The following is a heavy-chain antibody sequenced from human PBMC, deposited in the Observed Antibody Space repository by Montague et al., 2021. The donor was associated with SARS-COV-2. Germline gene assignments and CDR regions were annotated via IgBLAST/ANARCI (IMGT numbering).Heavy chain of an antibody. CDR2: IYYSGST. J-gene: IGHJ4*02. Sequence: SETLSLTCTVSGGSISSSNYYWDWIRQPPGKGLEWIGSIYYSGSTYYNPSLKSRVTISVDTSKNQFSLKLSSVTAADTAVYYCARQRRGGLVSTPRFFDYWGQGTLATVSS. V-gene: IGHV4-39*01. CDR3: ARQRRGGLVSTPRFFDY. D-gene: IGHD6-19*01. CDR1: GGSISSSNYY.